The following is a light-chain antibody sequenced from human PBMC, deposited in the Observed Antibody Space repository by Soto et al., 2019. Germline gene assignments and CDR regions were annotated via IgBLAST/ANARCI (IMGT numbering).Light chain of an antibody. CDR2: AAS. V-gene: IGKV1-17*03. Sequence: DVQMTQSPSALSASVGDRVTITCRASQGINNYLAWFQQIPGKVPKRLIYAASNLQSGVPSRFSGSGSGTDFTLTISGLQPEDSATYYCLQHQYYPLTFGGGTKVEIK. J-gene: IGKJ4*01. CDR1: QGINNY. CDR3: LQHQYYPLT.